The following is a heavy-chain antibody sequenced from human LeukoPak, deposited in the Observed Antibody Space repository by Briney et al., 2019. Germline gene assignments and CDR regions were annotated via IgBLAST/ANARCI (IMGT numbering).Heavy chain of an antibody. CDR3: GGGYSGVVPAAHPEV. Sequence: GASVKVSCKASGYTFTTYAIHWVRQAPGQGLQWMGWISVGDGNTNYSQKFQGRVTLTRDTSASTAYMELTSLISEDTALYYCGGGYSGVVPAAHPEVWGKRTPGIV. J-gene: IGHJ6*03. CDR2: ISVGDGNT. CDR1: GYTFTTYA. V-gene: IGHV1-3*01. D-gene: IGHD2-2*01.